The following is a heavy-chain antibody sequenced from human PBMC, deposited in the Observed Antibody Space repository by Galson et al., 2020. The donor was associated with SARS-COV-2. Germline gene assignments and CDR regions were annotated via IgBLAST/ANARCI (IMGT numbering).Heavy chain of an antibody. CDR1: GYTFTDYY. CDR2: INPKSGGT. CDR3: ARLRYYDVLTGYIVDV. J-gene: IGHJ6*02. D-gene: IGHD3-9*01. Sequence: ASVKVSCKASGYTFTDYYIHWVRQAPGQGLEWMGWINPKSGGTNYAQKFEGRVTMTRDTSITTAYMELSRLRADDTAVYYCARLRYYDVLTGYIVDVWGQ. V-gene: IGHV1-2*02.